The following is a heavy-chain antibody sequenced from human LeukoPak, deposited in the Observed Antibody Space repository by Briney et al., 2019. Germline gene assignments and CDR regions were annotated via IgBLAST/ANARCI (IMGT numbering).Heavy chain of an antibody. CDR3: ARKQLWSLYFDY. CDR1: GGSISSGSYY. D-gene: IGHD5-18*01. J-gene: IGHJ4*02. Sequence: SQTLSLTCTVSGGSISSGSYYWSWIRQPAGKGLEWIGRIYTSGSTNYNPSLKSRVTISVDTSKNQFSLKLSSVTAADTAVYYCARKQLWSLYFDYWGQGTLVTVSS. V-gene: IGHV4-61*02. CDR2: IYTSGST.